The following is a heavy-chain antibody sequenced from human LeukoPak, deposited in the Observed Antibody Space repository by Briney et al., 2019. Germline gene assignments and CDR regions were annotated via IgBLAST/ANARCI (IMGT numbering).Heavy chain of an antibody. Sequence: GGSLRLSCAASGFTFSTYWMHWVRQAPGKGPVWVSRINSDGSSTTYADSVKGRFTISRDNAKSTLYLQMNSLRAEDTAVYYCARSYGMDVWGQGTTVTVSS. CDR3: ARSYGMDV. CDR1: GFTFSTYW. V-gene: IGHV3-74*01. CDR2: INSDGSST. J-gene: IGHJ6*02.